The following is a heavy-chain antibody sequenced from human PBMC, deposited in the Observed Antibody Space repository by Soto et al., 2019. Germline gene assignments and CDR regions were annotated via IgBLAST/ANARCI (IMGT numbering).Heavy chain of an antibody. CDR2: IIPIFATA. CDR1: GGTFSSYA. CDR3: ARCLLGVNYPYGMDV. J-gene: IGHJ6*02. Sequence: QVQLVQSGAEVKKPGSSVKVFCKASGGTFSSYAINWVRQAPGQGLEWMGGIIPIFATADYAQKFQGRVTITADKSTSTADKELRRLSSEDTALDYCARCLLGVNYPYGMDVSGQGTTVTVS. V-gene: IGHV1-69*14. D-gene: IGHD3-16*01.